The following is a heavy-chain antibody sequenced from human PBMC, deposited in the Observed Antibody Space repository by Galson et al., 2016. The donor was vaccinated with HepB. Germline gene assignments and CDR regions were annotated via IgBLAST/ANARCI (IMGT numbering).Heavy chain of an antibody. CDR1: GFTFSFYN. J-gene: IGHJ5*02. V-gene: IGHV3-33*01. Sequence: SLRLSCAASGFTFSFYNMHWVRQAPGKGLEWVAVIWYDGTNEYYADSVKGRFTISRDNSKSTLYLQMNSLRVEDTAVYYCARGSYNSVNWFDPWGQGTLVTVSS. D-gene: IGHD6-25*01. CDR2: IWYDGTNE. CDR3: ARGSYNSVNWFDP.